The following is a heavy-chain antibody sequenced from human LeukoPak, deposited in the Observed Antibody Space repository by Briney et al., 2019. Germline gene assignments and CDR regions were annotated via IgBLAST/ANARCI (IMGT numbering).Heavy chain of an antibody. J-gene: IGHJ4*02. D-gene: IGHD5-18*01. CDR1: GGSISSYY. CDR2: IYYSGST. Sequence: SETLSLTCTVSGGSISSYYWSWIRQPPGKGLEWIGYIYYSGSTNYNPSLKSRVTISVDTSKNQFSLKLSSVTAADTALYYCARENGYRYDYWGQGTLVTASS. V-gene: IGHV4-59*01. CDR3: ARENGYRYDY.